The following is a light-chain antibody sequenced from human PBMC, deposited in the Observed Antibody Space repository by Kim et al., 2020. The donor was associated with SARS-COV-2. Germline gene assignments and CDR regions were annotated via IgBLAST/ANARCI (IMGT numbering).Light chain of an antibody. V-gene: IGLV3-19*01. CDR3: NSRDSSGNHLLYV. Sequence: GQTVRITCQGDSLRRYYASWYQQKPGQAPVVVIYSKSNRPSGIPDRFSGSSSGNTASLTITGAQAEDEADYYCNSRDSSGNHLLYVFGTGTKVTVL. CDR1: SLRRYY. J-gene: IGLJ1*01. CDR2: SKS.